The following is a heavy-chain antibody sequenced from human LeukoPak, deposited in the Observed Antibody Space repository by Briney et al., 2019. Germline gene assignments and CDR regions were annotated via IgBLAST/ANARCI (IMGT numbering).Heavy chain of an antibody. V-gene: IGHV4-39*07. J-gene: IGHJ5*02. CDR3: ARGGIANNWFDP. D-gene: IGHD6-13*01. Sequence: SETLSLTCSVSGGSSSSSSYYWGWVRQPPGKGLEWIGSIHDSGSTDYNPSLKSRVTISVDTSKNQFSLKLSSVTAADTAVYYCARGGIANNWFDPWGQGTLVTVSS. CDR2: IHDSGST. CDR1: GGSSSSSSYY.